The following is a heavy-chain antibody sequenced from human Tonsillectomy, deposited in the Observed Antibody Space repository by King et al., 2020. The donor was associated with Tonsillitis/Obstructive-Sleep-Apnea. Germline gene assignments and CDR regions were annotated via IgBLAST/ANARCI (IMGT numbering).Heavy chain of an antibody. V-gene: IGHV2-26*01. CDR3: ARRSSSGWFQNFDY. Sequence: TLKESGPVLVKPTETLTLTCTVSGFSLSNARMGVSWIRQPPGKALEWLAHIFSNDEKSYSTSLKSRLTISKDTSKSQVVLTMTNMDPVDTATYYCARRSSSGWFQNFDYWGQGTLVTVSS. D-gene: IGHD6-19*01. CDR1: GFSLSNARMG. CDR2: IFSNDEK. J-gene: IGHJ4*02.